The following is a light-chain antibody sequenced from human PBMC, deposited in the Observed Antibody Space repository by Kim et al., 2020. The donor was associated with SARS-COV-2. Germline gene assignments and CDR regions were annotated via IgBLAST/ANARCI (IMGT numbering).Light chain of an antibody. CDR1: SSDVGGYND. J-gene: IGLJ2*01. CDR2: DVS. V-gene: IGLV2-14*03. Sequence: QSITISCTGTSSDVGGYNDVSWYQQQPGKAPKLMIYDVSNRPSGVSNRFSGYKSGNAASLTISGLQAEDEADYYCSSYTSSSALVVFGGGTQLTVL. CDR3: SSYTSSSALVV.